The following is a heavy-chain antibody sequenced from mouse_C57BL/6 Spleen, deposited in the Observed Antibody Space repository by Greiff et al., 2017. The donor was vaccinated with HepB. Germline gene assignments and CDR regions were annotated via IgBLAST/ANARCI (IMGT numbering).Heavy chain of an antibody. V-gene: IGHV1-69*01. CDR1: GYTFTSYW. CDR2: IDPSDSYT. Sequence: QVQLQQPGAELVMPGASVKLSCKASGYTFTSYWMHWVKQRPGQGLEWIGEIDPSDSYTNYNQKFKGKSTLTVDKSSSTAYMQLSSLTSEDSAVYYCARSQRGPYYFDYWGQGTTLTVSS. CDR3: ARSQRGPYYFDY. J-gene: IGHJ2*01.